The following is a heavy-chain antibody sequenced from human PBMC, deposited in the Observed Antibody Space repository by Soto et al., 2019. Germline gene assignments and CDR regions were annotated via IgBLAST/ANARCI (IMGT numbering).Heavy chain of an antibody. J-gene: IGHJ4*02. CDR1: GYSFTTFL. Sequence: GESLKSSCKGSGYSFTTFLIGCVRQMAGKGLEWMVIIYLGDSDTRYSPSFQGQVTFSVDKSISTAYLQWSSLKASDTAMYYCARPYASSGYYPTYFEYWGQGTMVTVSS. CDR2: IYLGDSDT. CDR3: ARPYASSGYYPTYFEY. V-gene: IGHV5-51*01. D-gene: IGHD3-22*01.